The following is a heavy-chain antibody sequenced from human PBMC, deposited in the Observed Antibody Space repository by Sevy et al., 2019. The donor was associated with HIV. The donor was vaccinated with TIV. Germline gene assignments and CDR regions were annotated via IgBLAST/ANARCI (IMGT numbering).Heavy chain of an antibody. Sequence: ASVKVSCKASGYTFTSYGISWVRQAPGQGLEWMGWISAYNGNTNYAQTLQGRVTMTTDTSTSTAYMELRSLRSDDTAVYYCARVFYYDFWSGYYNRDFDYWGQGTLVTVSS. CDR2: ISAYNGNT. D-gene: IGHD3-3*01. CDR1: GYTFTSYG. CDR3: ARVFYYDFWSGYYNRDFDY. J-gene: IGHJ4*02. V-gene: IGHV1-18*04.